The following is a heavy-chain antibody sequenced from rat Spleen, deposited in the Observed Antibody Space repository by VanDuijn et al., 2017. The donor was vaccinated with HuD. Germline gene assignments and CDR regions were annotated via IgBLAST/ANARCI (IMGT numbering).Heavy chain of an antibody. V-gene: IGHV5-29*01. Sequence: EVQLVESDGGLVQPGRSLKLSCAASGFTFSDYYMAWVRQAPTKGLEWVATISYDGSSTYYRDSVKGRFTISRDNAKSTLYLQMDSLRSEDTATYDCARLGTTVATVDYWGQGVMVTVSS. CDR2: ISYDGSST. D-gene: IGHD1-1*01. CDR3: ARLGTTVATVDY. J-gene: IGHJ2*01. CDR1: GFTFSDYY.